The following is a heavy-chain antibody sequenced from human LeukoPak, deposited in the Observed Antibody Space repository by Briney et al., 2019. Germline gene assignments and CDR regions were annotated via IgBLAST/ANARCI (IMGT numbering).Heavy chain of an antibody. D-gene: IGHD2-2*01. CDR3: AGIVRYCSSTSCYHHYYGMDV. J-gene: IGHJ6*02. CDR2: INHSGST. Sequence: SETLSLTCAVYGGSFSGYYWSWIRQPPGKGLEWIGEINHSGSTNYNPSLKSRVTISVDTSKNQFSLKLSSVTAADTAVYYCAGIVRYCSSTSCYHHYYGMDVWGQGTTVTVSS. CDR1: GGSFSGYY. V-gene: IGHV4-34*01.